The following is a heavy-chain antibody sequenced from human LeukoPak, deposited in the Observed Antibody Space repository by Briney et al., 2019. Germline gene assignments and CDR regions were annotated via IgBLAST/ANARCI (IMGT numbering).Heavy chain of an antibody. CDR2: IYHSGST. D-gene: IGHD3-22*01. Sequence: PGGSLRLSCAASGFTFSSYSMNWVRQAPGKGLEWIGSIYHSGSTYYNPSLKSRVTISVDTSKNQFSLKLSSVTAADTAVYYCARTAYYYDSSGYHYPFDYWGQGTLVTVSS. V-gene: IGHV4-38-2*01. CDR1: GFTFSSYS. CDR3: ARTAYYYDSSGYHYPFDY. J-gene: IGHJ4*02.